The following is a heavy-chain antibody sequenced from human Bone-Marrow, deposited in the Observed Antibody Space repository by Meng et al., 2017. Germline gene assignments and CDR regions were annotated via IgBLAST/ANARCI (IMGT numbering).Heavy chain of an antibody. V-gene: IGHV4-34*01. D-gene: IGHD2-2*01. Sequence: SETLSLTCAVYGGSFSGYYWSWLRQPPGKGLEWIGEINHSGSTNYTPSLKSRVTISVDTSKNQFSLKLSSVTAADTAVYYCARRVCSSTSCYGGYFDYWGQGTLVTVSS. CDR2: INHSGST. J-gene: IGHJ4*02. CDR3: ARRVCSSTSCYGGYFDY. CDR1: GGSFSGYY.